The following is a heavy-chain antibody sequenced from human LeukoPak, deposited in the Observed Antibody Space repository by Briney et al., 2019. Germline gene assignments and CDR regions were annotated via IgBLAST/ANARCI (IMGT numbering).Heavy chain of an antibody. CDR3: ARGEVGEFDH. Sequence: SETLSLTCTVSGYSITRAYNWGWIRQSPEKGLEWIASISHAGDTYYNPSLKSRVAISVDTSKNLFSLTLASVAAPDTAVYFCARGEVGEFDHWGQGTLVTVSS. V-gene: IGHV4-38-2*02. D-gene: IGHD1-26*01. CDR2: ISHAGDT. J-gene: IGHJ4*02. CDR1: GYSITRAYN.